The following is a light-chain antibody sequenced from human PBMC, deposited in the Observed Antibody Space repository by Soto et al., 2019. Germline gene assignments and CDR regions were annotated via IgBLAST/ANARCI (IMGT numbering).Light chain of an antibody. J-gene: IGLJ3*02. CDR2: GTT. CDR1: SSNIGAGYD. Sequence: QSVLTQPPSVSGAPGQGVTISCTGSSSNIGAGYDVHWYQQVPGTAPKLLIFGTTNRPSEVPDRFSGSKSGTSASLAITGLQADDEADYYCQSSDSSLSGSEVFGGGTKLTVL. V-gene: IGLV1-40*01. CDR3: QSSDSSLSGSEV.